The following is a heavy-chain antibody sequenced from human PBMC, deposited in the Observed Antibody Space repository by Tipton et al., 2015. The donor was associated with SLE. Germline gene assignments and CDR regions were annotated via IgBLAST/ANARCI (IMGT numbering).Heavy chain of an antibody. CDR2: IYYSGST. V-gene: IGHV4-59*01. J-gene: IGHJ4*02. Sequence: TLSLTCTVSGGSISSYYWTWIRQPPGEGLEWIGYIYYSGSTNYNPSLKSRVTISVDTSKNQFSLKLSSVTAADTAVYYCAREEYDFWRGQAYFDYWGQGILVTVSS. CDR3: AREEYDFWRGQAYFDY. CDR1: GGSISSYY. D-gene: IGHD3-3*01.